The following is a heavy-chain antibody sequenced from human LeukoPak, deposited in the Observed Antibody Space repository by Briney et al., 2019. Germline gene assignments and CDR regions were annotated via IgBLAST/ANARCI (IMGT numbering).Heavy chain of an antibody. CDR1: GNSIRSSSYY. J-gene: IGHJ1*01. V-gene: IGHV4-39*01. Sequence: SETLSLTCTVSGNSIRSSSYYWGWIRQSPEKGLEWIVSIYYSGSTYYSASFKSRVTISVDTSQNQFSLKLRSETAAGRAVYYCASRYYYDTRGYFLHWGQGTLVTVSS. CDR3: ASRYYYDTRGYFLH. CDR2: IYYSGST. D-gene: IGHD3-22*01.